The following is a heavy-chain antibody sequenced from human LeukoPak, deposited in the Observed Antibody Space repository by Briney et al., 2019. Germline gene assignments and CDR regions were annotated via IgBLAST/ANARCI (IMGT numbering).Heavy chain of an antibody. CDR1: GGSISSYY. Sequence: KPSETLSFTCTVSGGSISSYYWSCIRQPPGKGLEWIGYIYYSGSTNYNPSLKSRVTISVDTSKNQCSLKLSSVTAADTAVYYCARLIISYGRFDYWGEGTLVTVSS. D-gene: IGHD4-17*01. J-gene: IGHJ4*02. CDR2: IYYSGST. CDR3: ARLIISYGRFDY. V-gene: IGHV4-59*08.